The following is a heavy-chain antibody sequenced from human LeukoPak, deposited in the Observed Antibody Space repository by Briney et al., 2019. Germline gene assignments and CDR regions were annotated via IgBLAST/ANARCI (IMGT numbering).Heavy chain of an antibody. CDR2: IYISGST. D-gene: IGHD6-13*01. Sequence: SETLSLTCTVSGGSVSSGSYYWSWIRQPAGKGLEWIGRIYISGSTKYNPSLKSRVTISTDTSKNQFSLKLSSVTAADTAVYYCARGQLTILSLSSWYDYWGQGTLVTVSS. CDR1: GGSVSSGSYY. V-gene: IGHV4-61*02. CDR3: ARGQLTILSLSSWYDY. J-gene: IGHJ4*02.